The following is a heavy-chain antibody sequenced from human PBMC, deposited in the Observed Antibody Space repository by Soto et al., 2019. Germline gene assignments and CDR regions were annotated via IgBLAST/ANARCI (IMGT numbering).Heavy chain of an antibody. J-gene: IGHJ3*02. CDR2: ISSSSSYI. CDR3: ASLVVVAAPHDAFDI. CDR1: GFTFSSYS. D-gene: IGHD2-15*01. Sequence: EVQLVESGGGLVKPGGSLRLSCAASGFTFSSYSMNWVRQAPGKGLEWVSSISSSSSYIYYADSVKGRFTISRDNAKNSLYLQMNSLRAEDTAVYYCASLVVVAAPHDAFDIWGQGTMVTVSS. V-gene: IGHV3-21*01.